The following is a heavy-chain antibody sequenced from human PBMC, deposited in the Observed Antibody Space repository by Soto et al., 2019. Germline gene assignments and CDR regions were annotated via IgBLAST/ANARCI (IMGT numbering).Heavy chain of an antibody. CDR1: GGSISSGGYS. V-gene: IGHV4-30-2*01. J-gene: IGHJ4*01. CDR3: AKDIEPPGLFFDY. CDR2: IYHSGST. Sequence: SETLSLTCAVSGGSISSGGYSWSWIRQPPGKGLEWIGYIYHSGSTYYNPSLKSRVTISVDRSKNSLYLQMNSLRAEDTAVYYCAKDIEPPGLFFDYWGQGTLVTVSS. D-gene: IGHD6-13*01.